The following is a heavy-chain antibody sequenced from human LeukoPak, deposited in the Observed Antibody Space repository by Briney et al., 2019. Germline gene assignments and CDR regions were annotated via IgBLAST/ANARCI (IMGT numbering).Heavy chain of an antibody. V-gene: IGHV4-34*01. CDR3: ARVSVVPAAYFDY. Sequence: SETLSLTCAVYGGSFSGYYWSWIRQPPGQGLEWIGEINHSGSTNYNPSLKSRVTISVDTSKNQFSLKLSSVTAADTAVYYCARVSVVPAAYFDYWGQGTLVTVSS. CDR1: GGSFSGYY. CDR2: INHSGST. D-gene: IGHD2-2*01. J-gene: IGHJ4*02.